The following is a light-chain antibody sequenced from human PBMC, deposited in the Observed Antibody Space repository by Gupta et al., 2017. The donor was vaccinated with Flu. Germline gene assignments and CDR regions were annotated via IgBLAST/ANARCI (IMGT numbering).Light chain of an antibody. V-gene: IGLV2-11*01. J-gene: IGLJ3*02. Sequence: PGKPVTISSTGTSSDVGGYKYVSWYQQHPGTAPLLLLYDVSQRPAGVPDRFSGSKSGTTAFATTSGHQEDEDAYYYSSSYAGSNTWVFGGGTKLTVL. CDR2: DVS. CDR3: SSYAGSNTWV. CDR1: SSDVGGYKY.